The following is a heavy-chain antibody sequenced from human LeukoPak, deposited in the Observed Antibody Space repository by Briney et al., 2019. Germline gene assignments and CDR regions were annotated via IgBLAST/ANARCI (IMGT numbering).Heavy chain of an antibody. J-gene: IGHJ4*02. CDR3: ARDYKGWFDY. D-gene: IGHD5-24*01. V-gene: IGHV3-7*01. CDR1: GFTFRNHW. Sequence: PGGSLRLSCVASGFTFRNHWVTWVRQAPGKGLEWVANINEYGRGIHYVDSVKGRFTISRDNAKNSLYLQMNSLRVEDTAVYYCARDYKGWFDYWGQGTLVTVSS. CDR2: INEYGRGI.